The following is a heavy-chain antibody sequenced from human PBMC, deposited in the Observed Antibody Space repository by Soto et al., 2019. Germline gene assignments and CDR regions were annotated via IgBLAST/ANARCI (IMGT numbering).Heavy chain of an antibody. CDR2: IYSGGST. CDR3: ATRPLLPGAP. CDR1: GFTFSSND. V-gene: IGHV3-53*01. D-gene: IGHD3-22*01. Sequence: EVQLVESGGGLIQPGGSLRLSCAASGFTFSSNDMNWVRQAPGKGLEWVSLIYSGGSTYYADSVKGRFTISTDNSKNTLYLQMSSLGAEDTAVYYCATRPLLPGAPWGQGTMVTVSS. J-gene: IGHJ3*01.